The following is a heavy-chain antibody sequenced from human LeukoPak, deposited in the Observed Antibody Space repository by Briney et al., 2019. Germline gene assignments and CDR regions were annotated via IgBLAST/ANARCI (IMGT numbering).Heavy chain of an antibody. CDR3: ARVSHRLRCDDF. D-gene: IGHD4-17*01. Sequence: GGSLRLSCAASGFTFSDHYMDWVRQAPGKGLEGVGRSRNKAASYSIDYAASVKGRFTISRDDSKNSLYLQMNSLKTEDTAVYHCARVSHRLRCDDFWGQGTLVTVSS. CDR1: GFTFSDHY. V-gene: IGHV3-72*01. CDR2: SRNKAASYSI. J-gene: IGHJ4*02.